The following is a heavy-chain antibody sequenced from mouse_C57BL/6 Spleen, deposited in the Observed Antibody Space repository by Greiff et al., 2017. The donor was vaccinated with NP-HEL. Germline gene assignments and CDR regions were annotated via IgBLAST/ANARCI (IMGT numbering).Heavy chain of an antibody. J-gene: IGHJ2*01. V-gene: IGHV1-82*01. CDR2: IYPGDGDT. CDR3: ASEGGDYDY. D-gene: IGHD2-13*01. Sequence: VQLQQSGPELVKPGASVKISCKASGYAFSSSWMHWVKQRPGKGLEWIGRIYPGDGDTNYNGKFKGKATLTADKSSSTAYMQLSSLTSEDSAVYCCASEGGDYDYWGQGTTLTVSS. CDR1: GYAFSSSW.